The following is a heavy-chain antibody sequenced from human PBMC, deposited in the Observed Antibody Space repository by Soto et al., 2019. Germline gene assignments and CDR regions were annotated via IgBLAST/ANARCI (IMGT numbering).Heavy chain of an antibody. V-gene: IGHV1-18*01. Sequence: GASVKVSCKASGNTFTNFGVTWVRQAPGQGLEWMGWISAYTDDPHYAQKFQGRVTMTIDTSTSTAYLDLRSLTSDDTAVYYCARVIPGAEDWFDPWGQGTLVTVSS. D-gene: IGHD2-2*01. J-gene: IGHJ5*02. CDR3: ARVIPGAEDWFDP. CDR2: ISAYTDDP. CDR1: GNTFTNFG.